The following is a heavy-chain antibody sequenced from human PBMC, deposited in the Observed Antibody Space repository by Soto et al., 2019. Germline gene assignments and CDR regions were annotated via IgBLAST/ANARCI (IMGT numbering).Heavy chain of an antibody. CDR1: GFSLNWQD. Sequence: ESGGGVVQPGRSLRLSCATSGFSLNWQDMHWVRQAPGKGLEWVAVIWFDGSRTYYADSVKGRFTISRDNSNNTLYLQMNSLRAEDTAVYYCAKGGWYSSSSPSDHCGQGTLVTVSS. V-gene: IGHV3-30*18. J-gene: IGHJ4*02. CDR2: IWFDGSRT. D-gene: IGHD6-6*01. CDR3: AKGGWYSSSSPSDH.